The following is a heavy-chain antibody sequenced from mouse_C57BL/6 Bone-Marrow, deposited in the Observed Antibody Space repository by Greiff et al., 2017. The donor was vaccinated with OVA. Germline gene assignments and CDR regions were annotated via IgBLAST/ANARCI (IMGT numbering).Heavy chain of an antibody. CDR2: IRSTSNNYAT. J-gene: IGHJ4*01. Sequence: DAGGGLVQPKGSLKLSCAASGFSFNTYAMNWVRQAPGKGLEWVARIRSTSNNYATYYADSVKDRFTISRDDSESMLYLQMNNLKTEDTAMYYCVRRDWEGDYWGQGTSVTVSS. V-gene: IGHV10-1*01. D-gene: IGHD4-1*01. CDR3: VRRDWEGDY. CDR1: GFSFNTYA.